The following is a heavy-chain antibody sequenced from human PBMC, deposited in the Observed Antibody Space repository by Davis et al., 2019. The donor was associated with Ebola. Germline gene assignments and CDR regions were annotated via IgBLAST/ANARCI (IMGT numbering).Heavy chain of an antibody. D-gene: IGHD2-8*02. J-gene: IGHJ6*02. CDR2: INHSGST. V-gene: IGHV4-34*01. Sequence: GSLRLSCAVYGGSFSGYYWSWIRQPPGKGLEWIGEINHSGSTNYNPSLKSRVTISVDTSKNQFSLKLSSVTAADTAVYYCATLYGYCTGGVCYDYGMDVWGQGTTVTVSS. CDR1: GGSFSGYY. CDR3: ATLYGYCTGGVCYDYGMDV.